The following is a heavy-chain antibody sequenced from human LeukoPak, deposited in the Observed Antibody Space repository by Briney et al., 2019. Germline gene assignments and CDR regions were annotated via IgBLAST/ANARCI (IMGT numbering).Heavy chain of an antibody. J-gene: IGHJ5*02. CDR3: ARARWELPDL. CDR1: GSTFTSYD. V-gene: IGHV1-8*01. D-gene: IGHD1-26*01. CDR2: MNPKSGNT. Sequence: ASVKVSCKASGSTFTSYDINWVRQATGQGPEWMGWMNPKSGNTGFAQRFQGRVTMTRSTSINTAYMELSSLRSDDTAVYYCARARWELPDLWGQGTLVTVSS.